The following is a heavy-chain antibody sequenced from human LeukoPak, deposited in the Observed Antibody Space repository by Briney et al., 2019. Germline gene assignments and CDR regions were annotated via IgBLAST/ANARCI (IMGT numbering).Heavy chain of an antibody. CDR3: ARLGSGDSYGMDV. CDR2: INPNAGNR. CDR1: GYTFTTYD. Sequence: ASVKVSCKASGYTFTTYDIYWVRQAAGQGLECMGWINPNAGNRDSPQKFQGRVTLTRNTSISTAYMEMSSLRAEDTAVYYCARLGSGDSYGMDVWGEGTTVTVSS. D-gene: IGHD2-15*01. V-gene: IGHV1-8*01. J-gene: IGHJ6*02.